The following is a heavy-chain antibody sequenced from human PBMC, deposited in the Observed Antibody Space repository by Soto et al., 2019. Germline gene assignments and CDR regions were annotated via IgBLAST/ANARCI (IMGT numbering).Heavy chain of an antibody. V-gene: IGHV1-69*13. D-gene: IGHD2-21*02. CDR3: ATSGECGGDGYVYRMDV. Sequence: GASVKVSCKASGGSFNSFAISWVRQAPGQGLEWMGGIIPIFGAASYGQRIQGRVTITADESTSTAFMELSSLRSEDTAVYYCATSGECGGDGYVYRMDVWGQGTTVTVSS. J-gene: IGHJ6*02. CDR2: IIPIFGAA. CDR1: GGSFNSFA.